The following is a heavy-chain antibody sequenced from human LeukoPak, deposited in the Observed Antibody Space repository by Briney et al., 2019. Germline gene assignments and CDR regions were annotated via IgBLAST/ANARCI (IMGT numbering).Heavy chain of an antibody. J-gene: IGHJ6*03. CDR2: FDPEDGET. Sequence: ASVKVSCKVSGYTLTELSMHWVRQAPGKGLEWMGGFDPEDGETIYAQKFQGRVTMTEDTSTDPAYMELSSLRSEDTAVYYCATGSRYCSGGSCYRQLHSYYYMDVWGKGTTVTVSS. V-gene: IGHV1-24*01. CDR1: GYTLTELS. D-gene: IGHD2-15*01. CDR3: ATGSRYCSGGSCYRQLHSYYYMDV.